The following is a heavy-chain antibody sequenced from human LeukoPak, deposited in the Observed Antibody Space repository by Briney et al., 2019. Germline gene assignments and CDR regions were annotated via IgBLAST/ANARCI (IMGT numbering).Heavy chain of an antibody. V-gene: IGHV1-2*02. CDR3: ARGVQCSSGSCYSLPADY. D-gene: IGHD2-15*01. Sequence: GASVKVSCKASGYSFSDHYMHWVRQAPGQGLEWMGWINPDSGGTNYAQKFQGRVTMTRDTSISTVYLELSGLRYDDTAVHYCARGVQCSSGSCYSLPADYWGQGTLVTVSS. J-gene: IGHJ4*02. CDR1: GYSFSDHY. CDR2: INPDSGGT.